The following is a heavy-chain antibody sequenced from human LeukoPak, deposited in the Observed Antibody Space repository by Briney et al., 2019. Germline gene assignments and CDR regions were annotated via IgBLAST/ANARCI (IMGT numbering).Heavy chain of an antibody. D-gene: IGHD2-21*02. J-gene: IGHJ4*02. CDR2: ISYDGSNK. V-gene: IGHV3-30-3*01. Sequence: HPGRSLRLSCAASGFTFSNYPMHWVRQAPGKGLEWVAVISYDGSNKYYANSVKGRFTISRDNSDNMMYLQMNSLRADDTAVYYCARGIYLSLIVVVTASAYWGQGTLVTVSS. CDR1: GFTFSNYP. CDR3: ARGIYLSLIVVVTASAY.